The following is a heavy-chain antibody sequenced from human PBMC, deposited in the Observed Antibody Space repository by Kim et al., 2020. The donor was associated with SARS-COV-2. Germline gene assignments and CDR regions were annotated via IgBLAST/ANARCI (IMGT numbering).Heavy chain of an antibody. Sequence: YVDSVKGRFTISRDNAKNSLYLQMDSLRGEDTAVYYCARDKPYGDSYFVYWGQGTLVTVSS. CDR3: ARDKPYGDSYFVY. J-gene: IGHJ4*02. V-gene: IGHV3-7*01. D-gene: IGHD4-17*01.